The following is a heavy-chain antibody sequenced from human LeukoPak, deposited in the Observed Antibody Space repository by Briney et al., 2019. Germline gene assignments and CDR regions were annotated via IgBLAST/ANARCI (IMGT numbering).Heavy chain of an antibody. V-gene: IGHV3-21*01. Sequence: GGSLRLSCAASGFTFSSYAMNWVRQAPGKGLEWVPSISTSSSYIYYADSVKGRFTISRDNAKNSLYLQMNSLRAEDTDVYYCAREVENTSGWYSHFDYWGQGTLVTVSS. CDR3: AREVENTSGWYSHFDY. CDR1: GFTFSSYA. CDR2: ISTSSSYI. D-gene: IGHD6-19*01. J-gene: IGHJ4*02.